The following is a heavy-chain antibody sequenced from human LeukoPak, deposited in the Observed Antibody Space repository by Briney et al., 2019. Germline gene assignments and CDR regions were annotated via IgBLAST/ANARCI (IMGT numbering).Heavy chain of an antibody. D-gene: IGHD3-16*01. CDR1: GFTFSSYA. CDR3: AKWGGVYYFDY. V-gene: IGHV3-30*04. Sequence: GGSLRLSCAASGFTFSSYAMHWVRQAPGKGLEWVAVISYDGSNKYYADSVKGRFTNSRDNSKNTLYLQMNSLRAEDTAVYYCAKWGGVYYFDYWGQGTLVTVSS. CDR2: ISYDGSNK. J-gene: IGHJ4*02.